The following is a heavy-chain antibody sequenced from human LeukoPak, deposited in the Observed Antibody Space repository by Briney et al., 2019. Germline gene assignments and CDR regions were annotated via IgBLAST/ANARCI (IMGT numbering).Heavy chain of an antibody. CDR3: AKVPYSGSYHDYFFDS. J-gene: IGHJ4*02. Sequence: GRSLRLSCAASGFNFSSYGMHWVRQAPGKGLGWVALVWYDGTTKHYADSVRGRFTISRDNSKNTLHLQMNGLRAEDTAIYYCAKVPYSGSYHDYFFDSWGQGTLVTVSS. CDR1: GFNFSSYG. CDR2: VWYDGTTK. V-gene: IGHV3-33*06. D-gene: IGHD1-26*01.